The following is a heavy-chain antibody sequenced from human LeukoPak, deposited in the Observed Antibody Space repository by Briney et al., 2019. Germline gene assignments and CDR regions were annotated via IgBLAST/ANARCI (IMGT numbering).Heavy chain of an antibody. Sequence: SETLSLTCTVSGGSISSYYWSWIRQPPGKGLEWIGYIYYSGSTNYNPSLKSRVTISVDTSKSQFSLKLSSVTAADTAVYYCARVGGIVVGPPRYMDVWGKGTTVTVSS. D-gene: IGHD2-21*01. CDR1: GGSISSYY. J-gene: IGHJ6*03. V-gene: IGHV4-59*01. CDR2: IYYSGST. CDR3: ARVGGIVVGPPRYMDV.